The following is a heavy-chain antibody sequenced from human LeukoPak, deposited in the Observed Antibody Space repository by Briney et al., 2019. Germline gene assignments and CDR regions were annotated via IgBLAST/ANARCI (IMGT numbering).Heavy chain of an antibody. D-gene: IGHD1-26*01. CDR1: GFTFDDYG. Sequence: GGSLRLSCAASGFTFDDYGTSWVRQAPGKGLEWVSGINWNGGSTGYADSVKGRFTISRDNAKNSLYLQMNSLRAEDTALYYCARDRFGGSYYFSYYMDVWGKGTTVTVSS. J-gene: IGHJ6*03. V-gene: IGHV3-20*04. CDR2: INWNGGST. CDR3: ARDRFGGSYYFSYYMDV.